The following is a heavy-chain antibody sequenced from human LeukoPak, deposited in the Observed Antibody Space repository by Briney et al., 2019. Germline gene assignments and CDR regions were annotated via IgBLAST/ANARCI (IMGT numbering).Heavy chain of an antibody. Sequence: GRSLRLSCAASGFTFSSYGMHWDRQAPGKGLEWVAVIWSDGSNKYYADSVKGRFTISRDNSKNTLYLQMNSLRAEDTAVYYCARVPYYYGSSGYAFDIWGLGTMVTVSS. CDR2: IWSDGSNK. D-gene: IGHD3-22*01. V-gene: IGHV3-33*01. CDR3: ARVPYYYGSSGYAFDI. CDR1: GFTFSSYG. J-gene: IGHJ3*02.